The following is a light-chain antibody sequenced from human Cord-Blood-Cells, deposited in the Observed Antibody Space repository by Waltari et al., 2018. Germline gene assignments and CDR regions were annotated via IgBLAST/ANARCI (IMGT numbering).Light chain of an antibody. J-gene: IGKJ3*01. Sequence: DIQMTQSPYSLSASVADRVTITCRVSLCISSYLNWYQQKPGKAPKLLIYAASSLQSGVPSRFSGSGSGTDFTLTISSLQPEDFATYYCQQSYSTPFTFGPGTKVDIK. V-gene: IGKV1-39*01. CDR1: LCISSY. CDR3: QQSYSTPFT. CDR2: AAS.